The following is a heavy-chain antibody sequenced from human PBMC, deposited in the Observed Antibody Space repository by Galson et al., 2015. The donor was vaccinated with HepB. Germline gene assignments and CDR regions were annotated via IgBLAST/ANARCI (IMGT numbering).Heavy chain of an antibody. J-gene: IGHJ4*02. CDR1: GFSLSTSGVG. CDR2: IYWDDDK. D-gene: IGHD2-2*01. V-gene: IGHV2-5*02. CDR3: AHRLGQVDTFDY. Sequence: PALVKPTQTLTLTCTFSGFSLSTSGVGVGWIRQPPGKALEWLALIYWDDDKRYSPSLKSRLTITKDTSKNQVVLTMTNMDPVDTATYYCAHRLGQVDTFDYWGQGTLVTVSS.